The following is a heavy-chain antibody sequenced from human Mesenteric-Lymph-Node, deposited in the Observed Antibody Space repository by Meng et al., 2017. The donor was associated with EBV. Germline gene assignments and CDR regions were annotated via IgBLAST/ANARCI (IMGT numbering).Heavy chain of an antibody. V-gene: IGHV1-69*01. D-gene: IGHD3-10*01. CDR1: GVQHL. Sequence: HLVQPGAEVKKPGSSVKGYCKASGVQHLINWVRQAPGQGLEWMGGIITVFGTPKYAQKFQGRVTITADESTSTAYMELRSLRSEDTAVYHCVTDGFESPGDWGQGTLVTVSS. J-gene: IGHJ4*02. CDR3: VTDGFESPGD. CDR2: IITVFGTP.